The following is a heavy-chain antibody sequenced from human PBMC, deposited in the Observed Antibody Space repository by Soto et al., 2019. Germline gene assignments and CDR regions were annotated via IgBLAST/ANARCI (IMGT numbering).Heavy chain of an antibody. J-gene: IGHJ4*02. CDR2: IYWDDDK. D-gene: IGHD6-19*01. CDR1: GFSISSPAVG. Sequence: QITLKESGPTLVKPTQTLTLTCTFSGFSISSPAVGVNWIRQPPGKALEWLALIYWDDDKQYSPSLRSRLTITKDTSKNQVVLTMTNVDPVDTATYYCAHGSGWLSDYWGKGTLVTVSS. V-gene: IGHV2-5*02. CDR3: AHGSGWLSDY.